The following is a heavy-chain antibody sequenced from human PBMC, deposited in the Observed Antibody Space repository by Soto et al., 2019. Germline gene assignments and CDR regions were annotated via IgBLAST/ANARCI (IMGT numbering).Heavy chain of an antibody. CDR2: IWNDGNNR. CDR3: ARDRELGRTSPYFDF. Sequence: GSLRLSCAASGFSLRSFGVHWVRQAPGKGLEWVAVIWNDGNNRRYGDSVRGRFTVSSDNSKKTVYLQMDSLRGEDTAMYYCARDRELGRTSPYFDFWGQGILVTVSS. V-gene: IGHV3-33*01. CDR1: GFSLRSFG. J-gene: IGHJ4*02. D-gene: IGHD3-10*01.